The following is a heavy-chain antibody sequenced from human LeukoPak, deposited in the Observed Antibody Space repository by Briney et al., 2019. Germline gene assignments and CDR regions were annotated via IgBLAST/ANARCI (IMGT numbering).Heavy chain of an antibody. V-gene: IGHV1-18*01. CDR3: ARSRGSSTSSYYYYGMDV. Sequence: ASVKVSCKASGYTFTSYGISWVRQARGQGLEWMGWISAYNGNTNYAQKLQGRVTMTTDTSTSTAYMELRSLRSDDTAVYYCARSRGSSTSSYYYYGMDVWGQGTTVTVSS. CDR1: GYTFTSYG. J-gene: IGHJ6*02. CDR2: ISAYNGNT. D-gene: IGHD2-2*01.